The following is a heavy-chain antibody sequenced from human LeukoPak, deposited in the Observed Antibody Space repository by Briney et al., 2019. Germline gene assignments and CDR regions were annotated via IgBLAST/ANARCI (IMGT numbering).Heavy chain of an antibody. Sequence: ASVTVSFKASGYTFTSYGISWVRQAPGQGLEWMGWISAYNGNTNYAQKLQGRVTMTTDTSTSTAYMELRSLRSDDTAVYYCARDLVDTMVRGVNWFDPWGQGTLVTVSS. D-gene: IGHD3-10*01. CDR1: GYTFTSYG. J-gene: IGHJ5*02. CDR2: ISAYNGNT. CDR3: ARDLVDTMVRGVNWFDP. V-gene: IGHV1-18*04.